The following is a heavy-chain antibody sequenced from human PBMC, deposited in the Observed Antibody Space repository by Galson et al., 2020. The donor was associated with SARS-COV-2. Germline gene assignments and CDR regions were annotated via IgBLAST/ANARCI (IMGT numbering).Heavy chain of an antibody. CDR3: AKDEITMLVVEYLYYMDV. D-gene: IGHD3-22*01. Sequence: GGSLRLSCEASGFPFSSFGMHWVRQAPGKGLEWVALTSYDGSHEQYADSVKGRFTISRDNSKNTLYLQMNSLRVEDTAVYYCAKDEITMLVVEYLYYMDVWGKGTTVAVSS. V-gene: IGHV3-30*18. CDR1: GFPFSSFG. CDR2: TSYDGSHE. J-gene: IGHJ6*03.